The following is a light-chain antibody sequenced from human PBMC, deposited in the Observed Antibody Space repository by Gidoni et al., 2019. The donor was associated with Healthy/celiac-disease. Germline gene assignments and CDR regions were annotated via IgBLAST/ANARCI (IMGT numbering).Light chain of an antibody. V-gene: IGKV3-15*01. CDR2: CAS. CDR3: QQYNNWPPWT. J-gene: IGKJ1*01. Sequence: EIVMTQSPATLSVSPGERATLSCRASHRVSSNLAWYQQKPGQAPRLLIYCASTMAPGIPARCSGSGSGTLFTLTISSLQSEDFAVYYCQQYNNWPPWTFGQGTKVEIK. CDR1: HRVSSN.